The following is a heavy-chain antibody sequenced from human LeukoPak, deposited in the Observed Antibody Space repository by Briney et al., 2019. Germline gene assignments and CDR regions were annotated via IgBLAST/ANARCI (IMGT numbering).Heavy chain of an antibody. CDR3: ARVWAYSSSGSWFDP. Sequence: GGSLRLSCAASGFTFSSYWMSWVRQAPGKGLEWVANIKQDGSEKYYVDSVKGRFTISRDNAKNSLYLQMNSLRAEDTAVYYCARVWAYSSSGSWFDPWGQGTLVTVSS. J-gene: IGHJ5*02. CDR1: GFTFSSYW. CDR2: IKQDGSEK. D-gene: IGHD6-6*01. V-gene: IGHV3-7*01.